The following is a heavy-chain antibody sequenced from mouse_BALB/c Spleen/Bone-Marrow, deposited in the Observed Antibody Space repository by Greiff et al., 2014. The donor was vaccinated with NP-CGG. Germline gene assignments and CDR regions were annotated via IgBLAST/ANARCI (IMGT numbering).Heavy chain of an antibody. V-gene: IGHV5-4*02. Sequence: EVMLVESGGGLVKPGGSLKLSRAASGFTFSDYYMYWVRQTPEKRPEWVATISDGGTYTFYPDSVKGRFTISRDNAKNNLYLQMSSLQSEDTAMYYCTRSGKRYGAMDYWGQGTSVTVSS. CDR1: GFTFSDYY. CDR2: ISDGGTYT. J-gene: IGHJ4*01. CDR3: TRSGKRYGAMDY. D-gene: IGHD2-10*02.